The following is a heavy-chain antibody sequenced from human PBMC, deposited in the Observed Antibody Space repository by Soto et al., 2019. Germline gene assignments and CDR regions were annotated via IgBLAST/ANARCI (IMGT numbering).Heavy chain of an antibody. CDR3: ARGGITVAGIGYYYGMDV. D-gene: IGHD6-13*01. Sequence: ASVKVSCKVSGYTFSNYGINWVRQAPGQGLEWMGWISAYNGNTNYAQKVQGRVTMTTDTFTSTAYMELRSLRSDDTAKYYCARGGITVAGIGYYYGMDVWGQVTTVTVSS. CDR2: ISAYNGNT. J-gene: IGHJ6*02. CDR1: GYTFSNYG. V-gene: IGHV1-18*01.